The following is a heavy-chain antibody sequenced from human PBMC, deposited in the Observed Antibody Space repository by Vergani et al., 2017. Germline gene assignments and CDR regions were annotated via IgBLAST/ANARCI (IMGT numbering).Heavy chain of an antibody. CDR2: INPTTGNP. V-gene: IGHV7-4-1*01. CDR3: ARAKRGRLAVGATDS. J-gene: IGHJ4*02. Sequence: QEQLVQSGSELKKPGASVKVSCKASGYSFNNYAIHWVRPAPGQGLEWMGWINPTTGNPTYARAFTGRFVFSLDTSISTAYLQIGSLKAEDTAVYFCARAKRGRLAVGATDSWGQGTLLTVSS. D-gene: IGHD6-19*01. CDR1: GYSFNNYA.